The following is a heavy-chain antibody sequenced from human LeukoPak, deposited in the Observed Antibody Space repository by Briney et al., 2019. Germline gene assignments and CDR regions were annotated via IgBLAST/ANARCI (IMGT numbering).Heavy chain of an antibody. D-gene: IGHD1-26*01. CDR1: GASINSHY. CDR2: ISYSGST. J-gene: IGHJ4*02. CDR3: ARHRVSGSSYSALDY. V-gene: IGHV4-59*08. Sequence: SEILSLTCTVSGASINSHYWSWIRQPPGKGLEWIGYISYSGSTNYNPSLKSRVIISVDTSKTHFSLNLSSVTAADTAFYYCARHRVSGSSYSALDYWGQGTLVSVSS.